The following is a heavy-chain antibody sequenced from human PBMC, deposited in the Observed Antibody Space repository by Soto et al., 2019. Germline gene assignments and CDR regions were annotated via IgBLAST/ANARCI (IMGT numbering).Heavy chain of an antibody. CDR1: GFTFSGSA. Sequence: EVQLVESGGGLVQPGGSLTLSCAASGFTFSGSAMHWVRQASGKGLEWVGRMRSKSNNDATTYVASVRGRFTISRDDSKNTAYLQMNSLNTEDTAVYYCTTFTGDNAFDIWGKGTMVTVSS. CDR3: TTFTGDNAFDI. J-gene: IGHJ3*02. CDR2: MRSKSNNDAT. D-gene: IGHD1-1*01. V-gene: IGHV3-73*02.